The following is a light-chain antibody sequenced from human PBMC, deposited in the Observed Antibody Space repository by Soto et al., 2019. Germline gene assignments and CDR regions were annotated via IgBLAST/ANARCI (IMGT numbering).Light chain of an antibody. J-gene: IGKJ2*01. CDR2: GAS. Sequence: EIVLTQSPGTLSLSPGERATLSCRASQSVSSSSLAWYQQKPGQAPRLLIYGASSRATGIPDRVSGSGSGTDFTLTISRLEPEGFAVFYCQQYGSSPYTFGQGAKLEIK. CDR3: QQYGSSPYT. V-gene: IGKV3-20*01. CDR1: QSVSSSS.